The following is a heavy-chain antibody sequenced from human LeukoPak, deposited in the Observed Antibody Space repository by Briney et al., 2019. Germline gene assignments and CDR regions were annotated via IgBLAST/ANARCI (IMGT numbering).Heavy chain of an antibody. CDR3: ARDTSRGGYNFVDY. CDR2: ISSSSSYI. CDR1: GFTVSSYS. J-gene: IGHJ4*02. D-gene: IGHD5-24*01. V-gene: IGHV3-21*01. Sequence: VKPGGSLRLSCAASGFTVSSYSMNWVRQAPGEGLEWVSSISSSSSYIYYADSVKGRFTISRDNAKNSLYLQMNSLRAEDTAVYYCARDTSRGGYNFVDYWGQGTLVTVSS.